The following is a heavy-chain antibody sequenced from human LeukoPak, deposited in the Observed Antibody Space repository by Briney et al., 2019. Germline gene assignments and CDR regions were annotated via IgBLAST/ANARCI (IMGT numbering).Heavy chain of an antibody. Sequence: EASVKVSCKASGGTFSSYAISWVRQAPGQGLEWTGGIIPIFGTANYAQKFQGRVTITADESTSTAYMELSSLRSEDTAVYYCARQDYGGYGLHTDYWGQGTLVTVSS. J-gene: IGHJ4*02. CDR3: ARQDYGGYGLHTDY. D-gene: IGHD5-12*01. V-gene: IGHV1-69*13. CDR1: GGTFSSYA. CDR2: IIPIFGTA.